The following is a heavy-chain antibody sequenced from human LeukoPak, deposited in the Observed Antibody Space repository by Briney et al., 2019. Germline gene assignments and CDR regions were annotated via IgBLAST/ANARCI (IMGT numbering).Heavy chain of an antibody. J-gene: IGHJ3*02. D-gene: IGHD4-17*01. CDR3: ARGPQPYDDSGSRAFDI. CDR2: ISSNGDIT. Sequence: GSLRLSCAASGFTFSDYAMHWVRQAPGKKLEYVSTISSNGDITYYATSVKSRFTISRDNSKNTLFLQLGSLRAEDMAVYYCARGPQPYDDSGSRAFDIWGQGAMVTVSS. V-gene: IGHV3-64*01. CDR1: GFTFSDYA.